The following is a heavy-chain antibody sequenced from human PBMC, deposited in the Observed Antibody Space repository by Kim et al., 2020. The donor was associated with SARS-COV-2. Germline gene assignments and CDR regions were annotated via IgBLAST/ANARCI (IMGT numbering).Heavy chain of an antibody. CDR2: IWYDGSTK. CDR1: GFTFSSYG. D-gene: IGHD6-19*01. J-gene: IGHJ4*02. CDR3: ARDGVLGYSSGWYVRRSYFDY. Sequence: GGSLRLSCAASGFTFSSYGMHWVRQAPGKGLEWVAVIWYDGSTKYYADSVKGRFTISRDNSKNTLYLQMNSLRAEDTAVYYCARDGVLGYSSGWYVRRSYFDYWGQGTLVTVSS. V-gene: IGHV3-33*01.